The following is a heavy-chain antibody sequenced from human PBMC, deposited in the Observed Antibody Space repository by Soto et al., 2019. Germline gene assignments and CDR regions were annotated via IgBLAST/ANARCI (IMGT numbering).Heavy chain of an antibody. V-gene: IGHV1-69*01. CDR3: AGTSSGTYDSPRARTCNSAMAD. Sequence: QVQLVQSGAEIKKPGSSVRVSCKASGATISAYGISWVRQAPGQGLEWMGGIIPIFGSATYAEKFQSRVTITADERTNTADVERSSMRSENTAIDFAAGTSSGTYDSPRARTCNSAMADWGQGTAVSVSS. CDR1: GATISAYG. J-gene: IGHJ6*02. D-gene: IGHD6-19*01. CDR2: IIPIFGSA.